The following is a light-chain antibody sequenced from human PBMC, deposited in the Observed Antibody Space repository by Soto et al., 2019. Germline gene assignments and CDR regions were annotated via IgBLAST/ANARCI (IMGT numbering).Light chain of an antibody. CDR3: CSYAGTYSYV. CDR2: DVS. J-gene: IGLJ1*01. V-gene: IGLV2-11*01. Sequence: QSALTQPRSVSGSPGQSVTISCTGTSSDVGAYNYVSWYQHHPGKAPKYMIYDVSKRPSGVPDRFSGSKSGNTASLTISGLQAEDEADYYCCSYAGTYSYVFGPGTKLTVL. CDR1: SSDVGAYNY.